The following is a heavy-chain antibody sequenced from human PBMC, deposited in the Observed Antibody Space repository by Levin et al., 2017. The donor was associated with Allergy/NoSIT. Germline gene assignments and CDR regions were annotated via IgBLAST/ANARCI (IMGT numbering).Heavy chain of an antibody. Sequence: SQTLSLTCAVYGGSFSGYYWIWIRQPPGKGLEWIGEINHSGSTNYNPSLKSRVTIAVDTSENQFSLKLTSVTAADTAVYYCARGHYVSVRKLGVDVWGQGTTVTVSS. CDR3: ARGHYVSVRKLGVDV. V-gene: IGHV4-34*01. D-gene: IGHD3-22*01. CDR1: GGSFSGYY. CDR2: INHSGST. J-gene: IGHJ6*02.